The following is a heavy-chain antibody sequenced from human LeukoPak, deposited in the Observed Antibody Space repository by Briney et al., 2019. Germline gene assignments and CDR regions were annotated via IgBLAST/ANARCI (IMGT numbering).Heavy chain of an antibody. V-gene: IGHV3-15*01. CDR3: TTGATMFHYYYYMDV. Sequence: GGSLRLSCAASGFTFSNAWMSWVRQAPGKGLEWVGRIKSKTDGGTTDYAAPVKGRFTISRDDSKNTLYLQMNSLKTEDTAVYYCTTGATMFHYYYYMDVWGKGTTVTVSS. J-gene: IGHJ6*03. D-gene: IGHD1-26*01. CDR1: GFTFSNAW. CDR2: IKSKTDGGTT.